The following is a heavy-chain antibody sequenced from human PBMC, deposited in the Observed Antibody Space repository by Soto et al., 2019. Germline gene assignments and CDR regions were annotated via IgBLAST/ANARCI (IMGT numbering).Heavy chain of an antibody. CDR2: IYYSGST. Sequence: SETLSLTCTVSGGSISSGGYYWSWIRQHPGKGLEWIGYIYYSGSTYYNPSLKSRVTISVDTSKNQFSLKLSSVTAADTAVYYCARGRNNWNDGEYYYYGMDVWGQGTTVTVSS. D-gene: IGHD1-20*01. CDR3: ARGRNNWNDGEYYYYGMDV. CDR1: GGSISSGGYY. J-gene: IGHJ6*02. V-gene: IGHV4-31*03.